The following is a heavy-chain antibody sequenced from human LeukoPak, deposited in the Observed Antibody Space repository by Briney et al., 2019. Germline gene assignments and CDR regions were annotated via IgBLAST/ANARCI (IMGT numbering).Heavy chain of an antibody. CDR1: DGSFIGDY. J-gene: IGHJ3*02. Sequence: SETLSLTCGVYDGSFIGDYWSWIRQSPGMGLEWIGQVYHSGSANYNPSLRSRVTISIDTSKKQFSLKLNSVTATDTAVYYCARGGLVRYGQLVHDAFDIWGQGTMVTVSS. V-gene: IGHV4-34*01. D-gene: IGHD2-8*02. CDR2: VYHSGSA. CDR3: ARGGLVRYGQLVHDAFDI.